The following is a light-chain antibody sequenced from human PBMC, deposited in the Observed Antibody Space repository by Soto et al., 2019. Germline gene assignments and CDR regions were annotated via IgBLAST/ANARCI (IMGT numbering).Light chain of an antibody. J-gene: IGLJ3*02. CDR1: ISNIGSNT. CDR2: NDD. V-gene: IGLV1-44*01. Sequence: QSVLTQPPSASGAPGQSVSISCSGSISNIGSNTVNWYQQLPGTAPRLLIYNDDRRPSGVPDRFSGSKSGTSASLAISGLQPEDEADYYCCSYAGSSIWVFGGGTKLTVL. CDR3: CSYAGSSIWV.